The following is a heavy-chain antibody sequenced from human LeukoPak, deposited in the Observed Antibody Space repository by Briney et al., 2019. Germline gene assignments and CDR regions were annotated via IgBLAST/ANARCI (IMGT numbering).Heavy chain of an antibody. D-gene: IGHD3-10*01. CDR2: IKQDGSEK. J-gene: IGHJ4*02. Sequence: GGSLRLSCAASGFTFSSCWMSWVRQAPGKGLEWVANIKQDGSEKYYVDSVKGRFTISRDNAKNSLYLQMNSLRAEDTAVYYCAKRSATQHFDYWGQGTLVTVSS. CDR1: GFTFSSCW. V-gene: IGHV3-7*03. CDR3: AKRSATQHFDY.